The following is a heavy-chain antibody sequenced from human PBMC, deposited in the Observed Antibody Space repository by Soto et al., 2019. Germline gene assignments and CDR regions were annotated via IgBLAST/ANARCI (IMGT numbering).Heavy chain of an antibody. Sequence: QVQVVESGGGVVQSGRSLRLSCAASGFTFSTYGMHWVRQAPGKGLEWVAFIWYDGSSKYYADSVKGRFIISRDNSKNTLYLQMNSLRAEDTAVYYCAREKYCNGGTCYGKFDAIDIWGQGTMVTVSS. CDR2: IWYDGSSK. CDR1: GFTFSTYG. J-gene: IGHJ3*02. V-gene: IGHV3-33*01. D-gene: IGHD2-15*01. CDR3: AREKYCNGGTCYGKFDAIDI.